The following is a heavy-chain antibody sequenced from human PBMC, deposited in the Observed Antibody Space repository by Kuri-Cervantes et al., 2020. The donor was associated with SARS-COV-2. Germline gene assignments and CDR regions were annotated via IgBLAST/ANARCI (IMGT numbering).Heavy chain of an antibody. V-gene: IGHV3-48*01. Sequence: GESLKISCAAPGFTFNTYSMDWVRLAPGKGLEWLAYISKGSDTIYYADSVKGRFTISRDNAKNSLFLQMSSLRADDTAVYYCARGGEDFVQETRNWFEPWGRGTQVTVSS. CDR3: ARGGEDFVQETRNWFEP. J-gene: IGHJ5*02. CDR2: ISKGSDTI. D-gene: IGHD2-8*01. CDR1: GFTFNTYS.